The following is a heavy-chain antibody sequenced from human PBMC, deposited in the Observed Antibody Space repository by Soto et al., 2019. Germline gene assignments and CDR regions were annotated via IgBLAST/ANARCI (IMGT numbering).Heavy chain of an antibody. J-gene: IGHJ6*02. CDR2: IYTGGST. CDR1: GFGVSSNY. D-gene: IGHD5-18*01. Sequence: GGSLRLSCAASGFGVSSNYMSWVRQAPGKGLEWVSVIYTGGSTYYADSVKGRFTISRDNSKNTLYLQMDSLRAEDTAVYYCATPAYRYGIETSHYQYGMDVWGQGTTVTVSS. CDR3: ATPAYRYGIETSHYQYGMDV. V-gene: IGHV3-66*04.